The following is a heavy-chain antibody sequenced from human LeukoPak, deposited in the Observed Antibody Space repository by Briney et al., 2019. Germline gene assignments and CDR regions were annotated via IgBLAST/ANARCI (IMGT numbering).Heavy chain of an antibody. D-gene: IGHD6-19*01. V-gene: IGHV4-61*02. CDR3: AVPGRPNPVAGTPFGLDY. CDR1: GGSISSGSYY. Sequence: KTSQTLSLTCTVSGGSISSGSYYWSWIRQPAGKGLEWIGRIYTSGSTNYNPSLKSRVTISVDTSKNQFSLKLSSVTAADTAVYYCAVPGRPNPVAGTPFGLDYWGQGTLVTVSS. CDR2: IYTSGST. J-gene: IGHJ4*02.